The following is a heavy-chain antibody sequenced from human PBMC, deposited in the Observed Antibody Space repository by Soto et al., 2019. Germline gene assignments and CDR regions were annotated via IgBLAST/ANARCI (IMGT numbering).Heavy chain of an antibody. CDR2: IIPIFGTA. CDR1: GGTFSSYA. V-gene: IGHV1-69*01. CDR3: ASREAHDFGNHLGGFDL. Sequence: QVQLVQSGAEVKKPGSSVKVSCKASGGTFSSYAISWVRQAPGQGREWMGGIIPIFGTANYAQKFQGRVTITADESTSKDYMELSCLRSEDTAVYYCASREAHDFGNHLGGFDLWGQGTLVTVSA. J-gene: IGHJ5*02. D-gene: IGHD3-16*01.